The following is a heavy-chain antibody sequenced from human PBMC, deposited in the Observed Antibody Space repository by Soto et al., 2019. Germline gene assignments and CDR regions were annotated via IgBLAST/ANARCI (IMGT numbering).Heavy chain of an antibody. CDR3: ARAPPVTFTSYYYMDV. D-gene: IGHD3-10*01. CDR2: IGTAGDT. V-gene: IGHV3-13*01. Sequence: GGSLRLSCAASGFTFSSYDMHWVRQATGKGLEWVSAIGTAGDTYYPGSVKGRFTISRENAKNSLYLQMNSLRAGDTAVYYCARAPPVTFTSYYYMDVWGKGTTVTVSS. CDR1: GFTFSSYD. J-gene: IGHJ6*03.